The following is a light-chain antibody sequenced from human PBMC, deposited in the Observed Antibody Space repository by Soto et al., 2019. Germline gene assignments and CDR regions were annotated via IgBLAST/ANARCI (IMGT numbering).Light chain of an antibody. V-gene: IGKV1-33*01. J-gene: IGKJ1*01. CDR2: DAS. CDR3: QQYDALPRT. CDR1: QDISNY. Sequence: DIQMTQSPSSLSASVGDRVTITCQASQDISNYLNWYQQKPGKAPKLLIYDASNLETGVPSRFSGSGSGTDFTFTISSLQPADIATYYCQQYDALPRTFGHGTKVDIK.